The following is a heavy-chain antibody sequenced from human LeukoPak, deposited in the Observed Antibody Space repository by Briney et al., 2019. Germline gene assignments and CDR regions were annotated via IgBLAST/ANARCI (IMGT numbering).Heavy chain of an antibody. Sequence: SETLSLTCTVSGGSISSYYWSWIRQPPGKGLEWIGYIYYSGSTNYNPSLKSRVTISVDTSKNQFSLKLSSVTAADTAVYYCARGPRVVRGVIINWFDPWGQGTLVTVSS. CDR3: ARGPRVVRGVIINWFDP. V-gene: IGHV4-59*01. CDR1: GGSISSYY. D-gene: IGHD3-10*01. CDR2: IYYSGST. J-gene: IGHJ5*02.